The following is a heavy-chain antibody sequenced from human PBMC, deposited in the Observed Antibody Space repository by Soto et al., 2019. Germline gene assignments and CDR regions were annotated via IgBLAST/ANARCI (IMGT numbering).Heavy chain of an antibody. Sequence: QVQLVESGGGVVQPGRSLRLSCAASGFTFSSYGMHWVRQAPGKGLEWVAVIWYDGSNKYYADSVKGRFTISRDNSKNTLYLQMNSLRAEDTAVYYCARYLGNIGWFDPWGQGTLVTVSS. CDR2: IWYDGSNK. J-gene: IGHJ5*02. CDR1: GFTFSSYG. D-gene: IGHD5-12*01. CDR3: ARYLGNIGWFDP. V-gene: IGHV3-33*01.